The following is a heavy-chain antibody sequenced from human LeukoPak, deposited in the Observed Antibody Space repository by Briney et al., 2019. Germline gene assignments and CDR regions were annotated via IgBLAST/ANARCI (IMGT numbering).Heavy chain of an antibody. CDR1: GFTFSSYG. CDR2: ICDDGSNE. D-gene: IGHD2-21*01. CDR3: ARALWPYDFDY. J-gene: IGHJ4*02. V-gene: IGHV3-33*01. Sequence: GATLRLSCAASGFTFSSYGMHWVRQAPGKGLEWVAIICDDGSNEDYADSVKGRFTLSRDNSKKTRYLQMNSLRAEDTAVYYCARALWPYDFDYWGQGILVTVSS.